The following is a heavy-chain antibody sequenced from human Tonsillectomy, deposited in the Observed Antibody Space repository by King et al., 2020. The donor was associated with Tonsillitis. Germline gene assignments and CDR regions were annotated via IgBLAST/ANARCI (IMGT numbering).Heavy chain of an antibody. D-gene: IGHD3-10*01. V-gene: IGHV4-39*01. CDR1: GGSISSSSYY. CDR2: IYYSGST. CDR3: AGHVYYYGSAHYFDY. Sequence: QLQESGPGLVKPSETLSLTCTVSGGSISSSSYYWGWIRQPPGKGLEWIGSIYYSGSTYYNPSLKSRVTISVDTSKNQFSLKLSSVTAADTAVYYCAGHVYYYGSAHYFDYWGQGTLVTVSS. J-gene: IGHJ4*02.